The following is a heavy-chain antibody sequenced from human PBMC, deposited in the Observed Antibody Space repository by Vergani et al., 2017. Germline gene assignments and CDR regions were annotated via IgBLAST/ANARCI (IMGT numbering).Heavy chain of an antibody. D-gene: IGHD3/OR15-3a*01. Sequence: QLQLQESDSRLVNPSQTLSLTCTLSGDAISRDTYSWNWVRQPPGKPLEWIGSVYYSGTTYYNPSLGVRVTMSIDKSKDHFSLPLTSGTAADSAFYFCARGQTGYSTDWSTYFFYMDVWGKGTTVTVSS. CDR1: GDAISRDTYS. CDR2: VYYSGTT. J-gene: IGHJ6*03. CDR3: ARGQTGYSTDWSTYFFYMDV. V-gene: IGHV4-30-2*01.